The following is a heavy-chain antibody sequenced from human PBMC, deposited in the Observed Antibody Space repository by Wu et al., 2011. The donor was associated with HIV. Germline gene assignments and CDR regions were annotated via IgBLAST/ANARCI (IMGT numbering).Heavy chain of an antibody. D-gene: IGHD1-26*01. V-gene: IGHV3-21*04. Sequence: ISGGSSYILYADSVKGRFTISRDNAKNSLSLQMNSLRADDTAMYYCARAGQWEPDGFYYGMDVWGQGTTVTVS. CDR3: ARAGQWEPDGFYYGMDV. CDR2: ISGGSSYI. J-gene: IGHJ6*02.